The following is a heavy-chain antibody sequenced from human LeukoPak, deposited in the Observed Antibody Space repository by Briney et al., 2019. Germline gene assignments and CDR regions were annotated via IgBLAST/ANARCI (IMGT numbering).Heavy chain of an antibody. V-gene: IGHV4-30-2*01. CDR1: GGSISSGGYS. Sequence: SETLSLTCAVSGGSISSGGYSWSWIRQPPGKGLEWIGYIYHSGSTYYNPSLKSRVTISVDRSKNQFSLKLSSVTAADTAVYYCARDSNDAFDIWGQGTMVTVSS. CDR2: IYHSGST. J-gene: IGHJ3*02. CDR3: ARDSNDAFDI.